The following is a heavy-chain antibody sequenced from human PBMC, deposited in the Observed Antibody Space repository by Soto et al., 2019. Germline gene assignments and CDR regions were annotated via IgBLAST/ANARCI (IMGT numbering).Heavy chain of an antibody. CDR3: ARVPTVVSMAPYGMDV. D-gene: IGHD2-15*01. CDR2: ILHDGSNK. V-gene: IGHV3-30-3*01. Sequence: QVQLVESGGGVVQPGRSLRLSCAASGFTFSSYAMHWVRQAPGKGLEWVAVILHDGSNKYYADSVKGRFTISRDNXKXXLYLQMNNLRAEDTAVYYCARVPTVVSMAPYGMDVWGQGTTVTVSS. CDR1: GFTFSSYA. J-gene: IGHJ6*02.